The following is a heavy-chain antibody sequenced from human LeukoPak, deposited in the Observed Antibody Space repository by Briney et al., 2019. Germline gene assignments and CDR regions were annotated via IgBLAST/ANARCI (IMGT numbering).Heavy chain of an antibody. D-gene: IGHD4-17*01. J-gene: IGHJ4*02. CDR1: GYTLTELS. Sequence: ASVKVSCKVSGYTLTELSMHWVRQAPGKGLEWMGGLDPEDGETIYAQKFQGRVTMTEDTSTDTAYMELSSLRSEDTAVYYCATYSRGMTTVTPYYFDYWGQGTLVTVSS. CDR3: ATYSRGMTTVTPYYFDY. CDR2: LDPEDGET. V-gene: IGHV1-24*01.